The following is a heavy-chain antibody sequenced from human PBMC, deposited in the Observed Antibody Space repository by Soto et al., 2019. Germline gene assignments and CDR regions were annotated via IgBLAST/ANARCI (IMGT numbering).Heavy chain of an antibody. CDR3: TIGSWSGEVFDI. J-gene: IGHJ3*02. Sequence: QVQLVQSGAEVKKPGSSVKVSCKDSGGTFSTYSMFWVRQAPGQGLEWMGRIIPMLGVRNNAQRFQDRVTIIEDKSTATVHMELSSLRSEDTALYYCTIGSWSGEVFDIWGQGTMVTVSS. V-gene: IGHV1-69*02. D-gene: IGHD2-21*01. CDR1: GGTFSTYS. CDR2: IIPMLGVR.